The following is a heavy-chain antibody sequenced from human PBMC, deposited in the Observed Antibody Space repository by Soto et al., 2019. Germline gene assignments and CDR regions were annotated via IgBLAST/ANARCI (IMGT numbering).Heavy chain of an antibody. Sequence: SETLSLTCAVYGGSFSGYYWSWIRQPSGKEMEWIGEINHSGSTIYNPSLKSRVTISVDTSKNQFSLKRSSVTAADTAVYYCVRVSGYGADVSTYYCNYYGLDVCGQGTTVTVSS. J-gene: IGHJ6*02. CDR2: INHSGST. D-gene: IGHD5-12*01. CDR1: GGSFSGYY. V-gene: IGHV4-34*01. CDR3: VRVSGYGADVSTYYCNYYGLDV.